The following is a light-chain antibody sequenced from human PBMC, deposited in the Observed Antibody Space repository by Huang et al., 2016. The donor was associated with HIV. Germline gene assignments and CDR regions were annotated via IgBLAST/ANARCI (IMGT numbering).Light chain of an antibody. Sequence: EVVLTQSPATLSLSLGERATLACRAKQIVGSTFLAWYQQKPGQAPSLLIFGASSRAPGIPDRFSGSGSGTDFTLTISRLEPEDFAVYYCQQYGDPFTFGGGTKVEVK. CDR2: GAS. CDR3: QQYGDPFT. J-gene: IGKJ4*01. V-gene: IGKV3-20*01. CDR1: QIVGSTF.